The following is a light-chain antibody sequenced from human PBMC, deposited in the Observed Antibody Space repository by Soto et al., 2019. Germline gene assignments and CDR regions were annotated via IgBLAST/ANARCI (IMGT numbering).Light chain of an antibody. J-gene: IGKJ2*01. V-gene: IGKV3-20*01. CDR3: QQYGTLPPRYT. CDR1: QRMSSNY. Sequence: PGDRATLSCRASQRMSSNYLAWYQQKPGQAPRLLIYGTSSRATGIPDRFSGSGSGTDFTLTISRLEPEDCAVYYCQQYGTLPPRYTFGQGTKLEIK. CDR2: GTS.